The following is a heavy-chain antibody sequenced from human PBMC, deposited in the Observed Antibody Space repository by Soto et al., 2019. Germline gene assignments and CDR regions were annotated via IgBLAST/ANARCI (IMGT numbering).Heavy chain of an antibody. CDR3: AKDGSLVRHDY. Sequence: EVQLLESGGGLVQPGGSLRLSCGASGFTFSTYAMNWVRQAPGKGLEWVSIISGSGDDKYYADSVKGRFTISRDNSRNTLYLEMSSLRAEDTAVYYCAKDGSLVRHDYWGQGTLVTVSS. V-gene: IGHV3-23*01. CDR1: GFTFSTYA. D-gene: IGHD3-10*01. J-gene: IGHJ4*02. CDR2: ISGSGDDK.